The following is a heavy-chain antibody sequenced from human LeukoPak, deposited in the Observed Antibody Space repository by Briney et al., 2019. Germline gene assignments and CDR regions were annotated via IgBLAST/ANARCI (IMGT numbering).Heavy chain of an antibody. D-gene: IGHD2-15*01. V-gene: IGHV3-23*01. Sequence: GGSLRLSCAASGFTFSSYAMSWVRQAPGKGLEWVSAISGSGGSTYYADSVKGRSTISRDNSKNTLYLQMNSLRAEDTAVYYRAKVGWGCSGGSCYYFDYWGQGTLVTVSS. CDR2: ISGSGGST. CDR1: GFTFSSYA. J-gene: IGHJ4*02. CDR3: AKVGWGCSGGSCYYFDY.